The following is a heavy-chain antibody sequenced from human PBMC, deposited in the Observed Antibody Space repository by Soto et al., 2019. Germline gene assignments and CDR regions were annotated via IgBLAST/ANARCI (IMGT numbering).Heavy chain of an antibody. CDR3: ARSIVVVTALDY. Sequence: ASVKVSCKASGYTSTNYGFAWVRQAPGQGLEWMGWIRGDNGNTNYAQKFQGRVTMTRDTSTSTAYMELSSLRSDDTAVYYCARSIVVVTALDYWGQGTLVTVSS. CDR1: GYTSTNYG. J-gene: IGHJ4*02. CDR2: IRGDNGNT. D-gene: IGHD2-21*02. V-gene: IGHV1-18*01.